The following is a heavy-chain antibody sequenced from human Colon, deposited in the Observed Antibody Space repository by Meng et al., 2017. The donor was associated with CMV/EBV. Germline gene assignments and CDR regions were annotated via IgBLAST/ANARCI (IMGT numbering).Heavy chain of an antibody. V-gene: IGHV1-69*04. CDR2: IIPTLDMS. Sequence: SVKVSCKVSVYTLTQLSIHWVRQAPGKGLEWMGRIIPTLDMSDYAPRFQGRLTLTADKVTTTAYMELSGLRSDDTAIYYCARGENLTGDDSWGQGTVVTVSS. CDR3: ARGENLTGDDS. D-gene: IGHD1-20*01. CDR1: VYTLTQLS. J-gene: IGHJ5*01.